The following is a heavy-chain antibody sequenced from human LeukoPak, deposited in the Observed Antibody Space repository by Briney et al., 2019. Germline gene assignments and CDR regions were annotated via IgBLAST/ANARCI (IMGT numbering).Heavy chain of an antibody. D-gene: IGHD2-2*01. CDR1: GFTFSSYS. CDR3: ARYCSSTSCHTGDDAFDI. J-gene: IGHJ3*02. Sequence: GGSLRLSCAASGFTFSSYSMNWVRQAPGKGLEWVSSISSSSSYIYYADSVKGRFTISRDNAKNSLYLQMNSLRAEDTAVYYCARYCSSTSCHTGDDAFDIWGQGTMVTVSS. CDR2: ISSSSSYI. V-gene: IGHV3-21*01.